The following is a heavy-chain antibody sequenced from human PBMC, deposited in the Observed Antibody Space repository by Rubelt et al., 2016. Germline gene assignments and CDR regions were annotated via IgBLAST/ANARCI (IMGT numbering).Heavy chain of an antibody. V-gene: IGHV4-59*08. D-gene: IGHD6-6*01. J-gene: IGHJ4*02. CDR2: IYYSGST. Sequence: QVQLQESGPGLVKPSETLSLTCTVSGGSISSYYWSWIRQPPGKGLEWIGYIYYSGSTNYNPSLKSRVTISVDTSKNQFSLKLSSVTAADTAVYYCARAYSSSSPFLYWGQGTLVTVSS. CDR3: ARAYSSSSPFLY. CDR1: GGSISSYY.